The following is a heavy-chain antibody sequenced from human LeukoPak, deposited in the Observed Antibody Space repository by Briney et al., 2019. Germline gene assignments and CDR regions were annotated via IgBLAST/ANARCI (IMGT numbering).Heavy chain of an antibody. CDR1: GFTFRSYA. CDR2: ISGSGT. Sequence: GGSLRLSCATSGFTFRSYAMIWVRQAPERGLQWVSGISGSGTYYADFAKGRFTISRDNSKDTLYLQMNSLRAEDTATYYCARDPNGDYIGAFDMWGQGTMVTVS. V-gene: IGHV3-23*01. J-gene: IGHJ3*02. D-gene: IGHD4-17*01. CDR3: ARDPNGDYIGAFDM.